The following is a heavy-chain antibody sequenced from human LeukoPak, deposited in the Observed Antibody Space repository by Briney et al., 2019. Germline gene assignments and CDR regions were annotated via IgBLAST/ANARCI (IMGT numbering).Heavy chain of an antibody. D-gene: IGHD1-14*01. CDR2: IYTSGST. V-gene: IGHV4-61*02. CDR1: GGSISSGSYY. Sequence: SQTLSLTCTVSGGSISSGSYYWSWIRQPAGKGLEWIGRIYTSGSTNYNPSLKSRVTISVDRSKNQFSLKLSSVTAADTAVYYCARDRTYSRMDVWGKGTTVTVSS. J-gene: IGHJ6*04. CDR3: ARDRTYSRMDV.